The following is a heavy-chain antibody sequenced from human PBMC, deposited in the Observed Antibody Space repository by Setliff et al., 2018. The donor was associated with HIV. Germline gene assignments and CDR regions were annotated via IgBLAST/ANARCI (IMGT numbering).Heavy chain of an antibody. D-gene: IGHD3-3*01. CDR3: ARGRDYTGSWFRPFYLDF. Sequence: KPSETLSLTCTVSGGSISSGSYYWSWIRQPPGKGLEWIGSIYYSGSTNYNPSLKSRVTISVDTSKNQFSLKLSSVTAADTAIYYCARGRDYTGSWFRPFYLDFWGHGDLVTVSS. J-gene: IGHJ4*01. CDR2: IYYSGST. V-gene: IGHV4-39*07. CDR1: GGSISSGSYY.